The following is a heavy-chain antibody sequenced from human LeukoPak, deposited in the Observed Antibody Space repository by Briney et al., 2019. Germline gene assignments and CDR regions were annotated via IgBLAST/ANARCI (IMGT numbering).Heavy chain of an antibody. Sequence: PGGSLRLSCAASGFTFSSYAMSWVRQAPGKGLEWVSAISGSGGSTYYADSVKGRLTISRDNSKNTLYLQMNSLRAEDTAVYYCAKGVTSSYYYYYGMDVWGQGTTVTVSS. J-gene: IGHJ6*02. D-gene: IGHD2-2*01. CDR1: GFTFSSYA. CDR3: AKGVTSSYYYYYGMDV. CDR2: ISGSGGST. V-gene: IGHV3-23*01.